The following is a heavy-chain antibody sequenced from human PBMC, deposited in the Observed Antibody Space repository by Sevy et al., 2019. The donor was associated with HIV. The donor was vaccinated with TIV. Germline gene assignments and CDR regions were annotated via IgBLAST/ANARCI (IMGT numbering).Heavy chain of an antibody. D-gene: IGHD6-13*01. J-gene: IGHJ4*02. CDR3: VSLFMSILSGWSYFDY. CDR1: GFTVNDRY. V-gene: IGHV3-66*02. CDR2: IFSSGST. Sequence: GGSLRLSCAISGFTVNDRYIIWVRQAPGKGLEWVSVIFSSGSTYYADSAKGRFTISRDNSKNTVYLQMNSVRAEDTAVYYCVSLFMSILSGWSYFDYWGQGTLVSVSS.